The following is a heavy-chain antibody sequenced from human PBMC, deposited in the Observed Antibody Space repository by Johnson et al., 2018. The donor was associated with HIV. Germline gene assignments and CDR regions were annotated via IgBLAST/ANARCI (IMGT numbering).Heavy chain of an antibody. CDR3: ARDLAGTERGNAFDI. D-gene: IGHD1-1*01. J-gene: IGHJ3*02. CDR1: GFTFDDYA. Sequence: VQLVESGGGLVQPGRSLRLSCAASGFTFDDYAMHWVRQAPGKGLEWVSGISWNSGSIGYADSVKGRFTISRDNAKNSLDRHMNSLRGEDSALYYCARDLAGTERGNAFDIWGQGTMVTVSS. V-gene: IGHV3-9*01. CDR2: ISWNSGSI.